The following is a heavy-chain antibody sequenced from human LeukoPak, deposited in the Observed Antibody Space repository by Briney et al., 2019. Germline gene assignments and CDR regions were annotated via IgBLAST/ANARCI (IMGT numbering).Heavy chain of an antibody. D-gene: IGHD3-3*01. CDR2: ISWNSGSI. CDR1: GFTFDDYA. J-gene: IGHJ4*02. Sequence: GRSLRLSCAASGFTFDDYAMHWVRQAPGKGLEWVSGISWNSGSIGYADSVKGRFTISRDNAKNSLYLQMNSLRAEDTALYYCAKGYRGGCWSGYYFDYWGQGTLVTVSS. CDR3: AKGYRGGCWSGYYFDY. V-gene: IGHV3-9*01.